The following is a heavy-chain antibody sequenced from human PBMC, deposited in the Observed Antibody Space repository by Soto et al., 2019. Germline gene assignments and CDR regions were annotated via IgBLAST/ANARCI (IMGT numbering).Heavy chain of an antibody. CDR2: IFDSGTT. J-gene: IGHJ4*02. D-gene: IGHD3-22*01. CDR1: GGSITSDYSC. Sequence: SETLSLTCTVSGGSITSDYSCWSWIRQPPGEGLEWIGHIFDSGTTYTNPSLRSQVAISLDTSENHFSLTLSSVTAADTAIYYCASTYYNATSGPFDFWGQGALVTVSS. CDR3: ASTYYNATSGPFDF. V-gene: IGHV4-30-4*01.